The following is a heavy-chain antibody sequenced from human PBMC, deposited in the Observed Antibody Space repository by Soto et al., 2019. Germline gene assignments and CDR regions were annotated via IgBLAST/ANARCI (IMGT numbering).Heavy chain of an antibody. CDR1: GFSFSNYE. J-gene: IGHJ4*02. CDR3: ARDRAAGGY. V-gene: IGHV3-48*03. CDR2: ISSGGDTI. Sequence: GSLRLSCAASGFSFSNYEMNWVRQAPGKGLEWVAYISSGGDTIHYADSVRGRFTVSRDNARNSLSLQMNTLRVEDTALYYCARDRAAGGYWGQGTLVTVSS. D-gene: IGHD6-13*01.